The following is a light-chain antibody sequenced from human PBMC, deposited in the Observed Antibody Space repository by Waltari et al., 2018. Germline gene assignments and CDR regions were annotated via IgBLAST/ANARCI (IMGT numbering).Light chain of an antibody. V-gene: IGKV3-20*01. CDR1: QSVSRS. CDR3: QKYVSLPAT. Sequence: EIVFTHSPRTLSLSPGERATLSCRASQSVSRSLSWYQQKPGQAPRLLIYDASSRATGIPDRFSGSGSGTDFSLTISRLEPEDFAVYYCQKYVSLPATFGQGTKVEIK. J-gene: IGKJ1*01. CDR2: DAS.